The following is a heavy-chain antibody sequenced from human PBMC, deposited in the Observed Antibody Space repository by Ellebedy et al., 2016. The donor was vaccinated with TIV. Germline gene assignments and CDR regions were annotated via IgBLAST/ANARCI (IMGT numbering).Heavy chain of an antibody. D-gene: IGHD3-10*01. Sequence: SVKVSCXASGGTFSSYAISWVRQAPGQGLEWMGGIIPIFGTANYAQKFQGRVTITADESTSTAYMELSSLRSEDTAVYYCARDQSMVRGVIDYYYYGMDVWGQGTTVTVSS. CDR2: IIPIFGTA. J-gene: IGHJ6*02. CDR1: GGTFSSYA. V-gene: IGHV1-69*13. CDR3: ARDQSMVRGVIDYYYYGMDV.